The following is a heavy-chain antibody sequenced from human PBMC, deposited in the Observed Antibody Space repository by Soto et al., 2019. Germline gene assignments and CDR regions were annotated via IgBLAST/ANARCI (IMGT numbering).Heavy chain of an antibody. CDR1: GYSFITYA. Sequence: GGSLRLSCAASGYSFITYAMSWVRQAPGKGLEWVSGITASGDSTDYADSVKGRFTVSRDNSKNTLYLQMNSLRAEDTAVYHCAKAVSGLDGVLLAYWGQGSFVTGSS. CDR2: ITASGDST. CDR3: AKAVSGLDGVLLAY. D-gene: IGHD6-19*01. V-gene: IGHV3-23*01. J-gene: IGHJ4*02.